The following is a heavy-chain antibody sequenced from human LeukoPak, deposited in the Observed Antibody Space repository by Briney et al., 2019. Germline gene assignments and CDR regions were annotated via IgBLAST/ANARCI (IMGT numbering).Heavy chain of an antibody. Sequence: GGSLRLSCGASGFTFSNYGMSWVRQAPGKGLEWVSGISSSGVTYCSDSVKGRFTISRDNSKNTLYLQMNSLRAEDTAVYYCAKAAYGDYDGAFDMWGQGTMVTVSS. CDR1: GFTFSNYG. J-gene: IGHJ3*02. CDR2: ISSSGVT. D-gene: IGHD4-17*01. CDR3: AKAAYGDYDGAFDM. V-gene: IGHV3-23*01.